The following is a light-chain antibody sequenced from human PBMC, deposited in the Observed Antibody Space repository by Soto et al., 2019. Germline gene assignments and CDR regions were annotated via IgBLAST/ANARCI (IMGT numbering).Light chain of an antibody. J-gene: IGKJ1*01. CDR2: GAS. CDR3: QQYGSSSWT. Sequence: EIVLTQSPDILSLSPGERATRTCRASQGMSSAYLAWFQQKPGQTPTLLIYGASTRATGIPDRFSGSGSGTDFTLTISRLEPEDFAVYYRQQYGSSSWTFGQGTKVEIK. CDR1: QGMSSAY. V-gene: IGKV3-20*01.